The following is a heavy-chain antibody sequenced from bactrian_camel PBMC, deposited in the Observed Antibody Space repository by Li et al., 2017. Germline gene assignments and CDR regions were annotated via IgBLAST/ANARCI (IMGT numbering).Heavy chain of an antibody. CDR2: LDSDGRI. D-gene: IGHD1*01. CDR1: VSSANDYC. CDR3: TARYEFGLGACRGVGGLGF. Sequence: HVQLVESGGGSVQAGGSLRLSCAVSVSSANDYCLGWFRQASGKEREWVGSLDSDGRINYADSVKGRLTISKDNRKNISYLQMNSLTPGDTAMYYCTARYEFGLGACRGVGGLGFWGQGTQVTVS. V-gene: IGHV3S9*01. J-gene: IGHJ6*01.